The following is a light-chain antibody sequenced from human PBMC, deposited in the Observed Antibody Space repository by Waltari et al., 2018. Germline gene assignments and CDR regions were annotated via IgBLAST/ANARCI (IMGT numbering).Light chain of an antibody. CDR3: QKYDRLPAT. V-gene: IGKV3-20*01. Sequence: EIVLTQSPGTLSLSPGERGTRSCRASQSVRRFLAWYQQIPGQPPRLLIYGASTRATGIPCTFIGSGSGTDFSLTISRLEPEDFAVYYCQKYDRLPATFGQGTKVEIK. CDR2: GAS. J-gene: IGKJ1*01. CDR1: QSVRRF.